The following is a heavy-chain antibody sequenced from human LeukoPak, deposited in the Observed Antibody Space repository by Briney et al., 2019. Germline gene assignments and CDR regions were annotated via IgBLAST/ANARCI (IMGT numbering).Heavy chain of an antibody. Sequence: GASVKVSCKASGYTFTSYYMHWVRQAPGQGLEWMGIINPSGGSTSYAQKFQGRVTMTRDTSTSTVYMELSSLRSVDTAVYYCARGLGYYGSGSYSPFDYWGQGTLVTVSS. CDR3: ARGLGYYGSGSYSPFDY. CDR2: INPSGGST. V-gene: IGHV1-46*01. CDR1: GYTFTSYY. D-gene: IGHD3-10*01. J-gene: IGHJ4*02.